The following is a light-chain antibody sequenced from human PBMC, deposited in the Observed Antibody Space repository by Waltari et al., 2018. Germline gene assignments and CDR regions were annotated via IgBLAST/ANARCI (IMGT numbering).Light chain of an antibody. CDR1: NIGSKS. CDR3: QVWDITSDHFV. J-gene: IGLJ1*01. Sequence: SYVLTQPPSVSVAPGQTARITCGGNNIGSKSVHWYQQKPGQAPGLVVYDNSDRPSGFPERFSGSNSGNTATLTVSRVEAGDEADYYCQVWDITSDHFVFGTGTKVTVL. CDR2: DNS. V-gene: IGLV3-21*02.